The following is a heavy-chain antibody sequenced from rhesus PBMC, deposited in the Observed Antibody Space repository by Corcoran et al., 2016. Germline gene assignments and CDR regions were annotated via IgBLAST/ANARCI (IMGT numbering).Heavy chain of an antibody. CDR2: IIPLVGIT. Sequence: QVQLVQSGAEVKKHGASVKVSCKASGFTFGSYAISWVRQAPGQGLEWMGVIIPLVGITNYAEKFQGRGTITAEKSKSTAYMELSSLRTEDTAVYYCATGTVAENSLDVWGRGVLVTVSS. V-gene: IGHV1-198*02. CDR3: ATGTVAENSLDV. CDR1: GFTFGSYA. J-gene: IGHJ5-2*02. D-gene: IGHD4-29*01.